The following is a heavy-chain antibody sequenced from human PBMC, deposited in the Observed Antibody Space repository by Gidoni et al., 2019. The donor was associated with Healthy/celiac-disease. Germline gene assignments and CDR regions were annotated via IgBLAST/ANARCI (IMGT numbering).Heavy chain of an antibody. Sequence: EVQLVESGGGLVKPGGSLRLSCAASGFPFSSYSMNWVRQAPGKGLEWVSSISSSSSYIYYADSVKGRFTISRDNAKNSLYLQMNSLRAEDTAVYYCARDSIGTSYYYYGMDVWGQGTTVTVSS. CDR1: GFPFSSYS. J-gene: IGHJ6*02. D-gene: IGHD1-26*01. CDR2: ISSSSSYI. V-gene: IGHV3-21*01. CDR3: ARDSIGTSYYYYGMDV.